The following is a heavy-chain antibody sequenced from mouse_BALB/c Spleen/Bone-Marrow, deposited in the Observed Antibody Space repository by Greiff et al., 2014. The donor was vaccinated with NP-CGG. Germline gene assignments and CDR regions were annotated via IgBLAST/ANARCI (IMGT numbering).Heavy chain of an antibody. CDR2: IDPSDSYT. V-gene: IGHV1-69*02. CDR3: ARTYYDYDWFAY. J-gene: IGHJ3*01. D-gene: IGHD2-4*01. Sequence: QVQLQQSRVEFVKPGASVKLSCKASGYTFNSYWMHWVKQRPGQGLEWIGEIDPSDSYTKYNQNFKGKATLTVDKSSSTAYMQLSSLTSEDSAVYYCARTYYDYDWFAYWGQGTLVTVSA. CDR1: GYTFNSYW.